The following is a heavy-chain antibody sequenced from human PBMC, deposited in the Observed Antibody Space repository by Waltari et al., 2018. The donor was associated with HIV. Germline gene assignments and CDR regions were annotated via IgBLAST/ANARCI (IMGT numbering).Heavy chain of an antibody. CDR2: VDWDDDK. CDR1: GFSLPTSGVS. V-gene: IGHV2-70*13. Sequence: QVTLTESGPALLTPTQTLTLTCSFPGFSLPTSGVSVNWIRQPPGKALEWLARVDWDDDKYYAPSLKARLSISKDTSKNQVVLTLRNMDPVDTATYYCARVRGVRPYQFDYWGQGTLVTVSS. J-gene: IGHJ4*02. CDR3: ARVRGVRPYQFDY. D-gene: IGHD2-21*01.